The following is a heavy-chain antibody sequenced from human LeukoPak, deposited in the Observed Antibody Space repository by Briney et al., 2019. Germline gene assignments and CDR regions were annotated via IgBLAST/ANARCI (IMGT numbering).Heavy chain of an antibody. CDR2: IDISGSNA. J-gene: IGHJ4*02. CDR3: AKELRPNDY. Sequence: PGGSLRLSCAASGFTFSSHAMSWVRQAPGRGLEWVSSIDISGSNAYYADSVKGRFTISRDNSRNTLYLQMDSLRAEDSAIYYCAKELRPNDYWGQRTLVTVSS. V-gene: IGHV3-23*01. D-gene: IGHD4-17*01. CDR1: GFTFSSHA.